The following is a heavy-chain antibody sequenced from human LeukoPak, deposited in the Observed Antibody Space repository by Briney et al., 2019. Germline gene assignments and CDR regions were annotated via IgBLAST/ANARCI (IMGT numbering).Heavy chain of an antibody. CDR2: IYYSGST. CDR3: ARDDPSSGWYN. CDR1: GGSISSYY. V-gene: IGHV4-39*07. Sequence: PSETLSLTCTVSGGSISSYYWGWIRQPPGKGLEWIGSIYYSGSTYYNPSLKSRVTISVDTSKNQFSLKLSSVTAADTAVYYCARDDPSSGWYNWGQGTLVTVSS. D-gene: IGHD6-19*01. J-gene: IGHJ4*02.